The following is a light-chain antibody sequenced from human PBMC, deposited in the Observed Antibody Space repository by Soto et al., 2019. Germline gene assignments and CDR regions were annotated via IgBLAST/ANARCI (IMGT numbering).Light chain of an antibody. V-gene: IGKV4-1*01. CDR2: WAS. Sequence: DIVMTQSPDSLAVSLGERATINCKSSQSVLYSSNNKNYLAWYQQKPGQPPKLLIYWASTRESGVPDRFSGSGSRTDFTLTISSLQAEDVAVYYCQQDYRPWTFGQGTKVEIK. J-gene: IGKJ1*01. CDR1: QSVLYSSNNKNY. CDR3: QQDYRPWT.